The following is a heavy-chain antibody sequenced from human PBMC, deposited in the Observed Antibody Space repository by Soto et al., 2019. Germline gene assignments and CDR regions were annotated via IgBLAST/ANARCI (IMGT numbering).Heavy chain of an antibody. CDR1: GYSFTNYW. J-gene: IGHJ4*02. CDR2: IDPSDSYT. CDR3: ARRYFDPLTGCPLFDY. V-gene: IGHV5-10-1*01. Sequence: PGESLKISCKGSGYSFTNYWITWVRQMPGKGLEWMGRIDPSDSYTNYSPSFQGHVTISTDTSISTAYLQWSSLKASDTAMYYCARRYFDPLTGCPLFDYWGQGTLVTVSS. D-gene: IGHD3-9*01.